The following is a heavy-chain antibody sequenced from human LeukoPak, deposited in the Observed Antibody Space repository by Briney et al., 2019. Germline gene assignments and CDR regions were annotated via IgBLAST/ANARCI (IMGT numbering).Heavy chain of an antibody. V-gene: IGHV4-39*02. D-gene: IGHD2-15*01. CDR3: ARALGYCSGGSCTRGYNWFDP. Sequence: SETLSLTCTVSGGSISSRDYYWGWIRQPPGKGLEWIGGIYYGGNTYYIPSLKSRVTISVDTSMNHFSLKLSFVTTADTAVYYCARALGYCSGGSCTRGYNWFDPWGQGTLVTVPS. CDR2: IYYGGNT. CDR1: GGSISSRDYY. J-gene: IGHJ5*02.